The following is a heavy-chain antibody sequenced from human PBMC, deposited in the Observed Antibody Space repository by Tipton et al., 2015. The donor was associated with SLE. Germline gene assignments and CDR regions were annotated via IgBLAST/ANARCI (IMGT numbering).Heavy chain of an antibody. J-gene: IGHJ4*02. Sequence: SLRLSCAASGFNVSANFMSWVRQAPGKGLEWVSVLYSGGSPYYADSVKGRLTISRDNAKNTVYLQMHSLRVDDTVVYYCARECIFGVALWGQGTLVTVSS. CDR2: LYSGGSP. D-gene: IGHD3-3*01. CDR3: ARECIFGVAL. V-gene: IGHV3-66*01. CDR1: GFNVSANF.